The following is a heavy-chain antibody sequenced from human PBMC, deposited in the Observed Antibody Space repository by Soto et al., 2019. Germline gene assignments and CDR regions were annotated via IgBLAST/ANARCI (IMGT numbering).Heavy chain of an antibody. J-gene: IGHJ4*02. V-gene: IGHV3-23*01. D-gene: IGHD6-19*01. Sequence: PWGSLRLSCAASGFTVRSYAMGWVRQAPGKGLGWVSVIDYSGGTTYYADSVKGRFTISRDNSRSTLYLQMNSLRPEDTAVYYCAKDATRTSGWYYFDYWGQGALVTVSS. CDR1: GFTVRSYA. CDR2: IDYSGGTT. CDR3: AKDATRTSGWYYFDY.